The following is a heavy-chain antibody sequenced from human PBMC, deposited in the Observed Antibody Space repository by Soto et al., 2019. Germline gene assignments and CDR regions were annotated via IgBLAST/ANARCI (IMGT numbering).Heavy chain of an antibody. CDR2: IYYSGST. CDR3: ARDRSEGYYYDSSGYYFFDY. D-gene: IGHD3-22*01. CDR1: GGSVSSGSYY. J-gene: IGHJ4*02. Sequence: PSETLSLTCTVSGGSVSSGSYYWSWIRQPPGKGLEWIVYIYYSGSTNYNPSLKSRVTISVDTSKNQFSLKLSSVTAADTAVYYCARDRSEGYYYDSSGYYFFDYWGQGTLVTVSS. V-gene: IGHV4-61*01.